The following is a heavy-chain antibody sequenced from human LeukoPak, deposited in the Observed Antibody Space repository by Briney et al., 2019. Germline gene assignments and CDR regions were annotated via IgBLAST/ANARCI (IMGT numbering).Heavy chain of an antibody. Sequence: ASVKVSCKASGYTFTSYDINWVRQATGQGLEWMGWMNPNSGNTGYAQKFQGRVSMTRSTSISTAYMELSSLRSEDTVVYYCARAGGYSGYDFDYWGQGTLVTVSS. CDR3: ARAGGYSGYDFDY. V-gene: IGHV1-8*01. D-gene: IGHD5-12*01. J-gene: IGHJ4*02. CDR2: MNPNSGNT. CDR1: GYTFTSYD.